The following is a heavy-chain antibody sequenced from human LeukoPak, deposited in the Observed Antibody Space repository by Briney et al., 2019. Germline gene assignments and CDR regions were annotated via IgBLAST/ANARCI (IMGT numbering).Heavy chain of an antibody. J-gene: IGHJ3*02. V-gene: IGHV1-58*01. CDR3: AADSDPDAFDI. Sequence: SVKVSCKASGFTFTSSAVQWVRQARGQRLEWIGWIVVGSGNTNYAQKYQERVTITRDMSTSTAYMELSSLRSEDTAVYYCAADSDPDAFDIWGQGTMVTVSS. CDR2: IVVGSGNT. CDR1: GFTFTSSA.